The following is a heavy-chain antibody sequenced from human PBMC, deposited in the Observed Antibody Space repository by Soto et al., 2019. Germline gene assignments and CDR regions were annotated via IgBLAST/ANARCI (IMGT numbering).Heavy chain of an antibody. CDR1: GGSISSSSFY. J-gene: IGHJ3*02. CDR3: ADAYCSGGSCYSPGGYDAFEI. V-gene: IGHV4-39*01. Sequence: QLQLQESGPGLVKPSETLSLSCTVSGGSISSSSFYWGWIRQPPGKGLEWIGSFYYSGSTYYNPSLKSRVTISVDTSKNQFSLKLSSVTAADTAVYYCADAYCSGGSCYSPGGYDAFEIWGQGTMVTVSS. D-gene: IGHD2-15*01. CDR2: FYYSGST.